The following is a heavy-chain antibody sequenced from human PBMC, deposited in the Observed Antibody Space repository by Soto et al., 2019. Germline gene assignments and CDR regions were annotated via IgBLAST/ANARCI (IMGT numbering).Heavy chain of an antibody. J-gene: IGHJ6*03. V-gene: IGHV3-23*01. D-gene: IGHD2-2*01. Sequence: PGGSLRLSCAASGFTFSSYAMSWVRQAPGKGLEWVSAISGSGGSTYYADSVKGRFTISRDNSKNTLYLQMNSLRAEDTAVYYCAKDKPQVPAAPLYYMDVWGKGTTVTAP. CDR3: AKDKPQVPAAPLYYMDV. CDR1: GFTFSSYA. CDR2: ISGSGGST.